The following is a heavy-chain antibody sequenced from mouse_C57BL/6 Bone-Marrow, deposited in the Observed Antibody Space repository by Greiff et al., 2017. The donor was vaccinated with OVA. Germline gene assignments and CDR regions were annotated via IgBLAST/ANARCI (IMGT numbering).Heavy chain of an antibody. CDR2: IYPGDGDT. Sequence: QVQLQQSGPELVKPGASVKISCKASGYAFSSSWMNWVKQRPGKGLEWIGRIYPGDGDTNDNGKFKGKATLTADKSSSTAYMQLSSLTSEDSAVYFCARGYYGSSFYWGQGTTLTVSS. CDR3: ARGYYGSSFY. J-gene: IGHJ2*01. CDR1: GYAFSSSW. V-gene: IGHV1-82*01. D-gene: IGHD1-1*01.